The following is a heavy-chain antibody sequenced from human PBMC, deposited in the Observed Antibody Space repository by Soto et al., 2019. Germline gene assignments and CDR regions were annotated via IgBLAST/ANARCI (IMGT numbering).Heavy chain of an antibody. J-gene: IGHJ6*04. Sequence: GASVKVSCKASGYGFTTYYIQWVRHAPGHGPEWLGIINPSSGTTRYAQNFQGRVTLTRDTSTSTVYMELTGLRSEDSAVYYCAREWAKIIVLGDVIYDYSPGRAFWGNGTTVPVPP. CDR2: INPSSGTT. V-gene: IGHV1-46*01. D-gene: IGHD3-16*01. CDR1: GYGFTTYY. CDR3: AREWAKIIVLGDVIYDYSPGRAF.